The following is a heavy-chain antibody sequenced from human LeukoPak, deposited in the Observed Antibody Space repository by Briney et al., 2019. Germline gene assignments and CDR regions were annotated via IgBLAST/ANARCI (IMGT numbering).Heavy chain of an antibody. CDR2: ISSSGSTI. CDR1: GFTFSDYY. J-gene: IGHJ6*02. V-gene: IGHV3-11*01. Sequence: GGSLRLSCAASGFTFSDYYMSWIRQAPGKGLEWVSYISSSGSTIYYADSVKGRFTISRDNAKNSLYLQMNSLRAEDTAVYYCARGPWFGEFTPSGMDVWGQGTTVTVSS. CDR3: ARGPWFGEFTPSGMDV. D-gene: IGHD3-10*01.